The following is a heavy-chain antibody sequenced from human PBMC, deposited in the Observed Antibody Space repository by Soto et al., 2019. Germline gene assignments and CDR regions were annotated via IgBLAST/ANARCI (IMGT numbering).Heavy chain of an antibody. CDR2: ISGGGGST. CDR3: AKDRESKQWYDY. V-gene: IGHV3-23*01. D-gene: IGHD6-19*01. J-gene: IGHJ4*02. CDR1: GFTFSNYG. Sequence: WRSLRLSCAASGFTFSNYGMHWVRQAPGKGLEWVSVISGGGGSTYYADSVKGRFTISRDNSKNTLYLQMNSLRAEDTAVYYCAKDRESKQWYDYWGQGTLVTVSS.